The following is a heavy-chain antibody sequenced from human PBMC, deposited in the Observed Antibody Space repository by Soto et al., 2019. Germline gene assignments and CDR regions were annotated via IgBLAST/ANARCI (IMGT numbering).Heavy chain of an antibody. CDR3: ARDRYGSGSPPCDY. D-gene: IGHD3-10*01. Sequence: QVQLQESGPGLVKPSQTLSLTCTVSGGSISSGGYYWSWIRQHPGKGLEWIGYIYYSGSTYYHPSLKSRVTISVDTSKNQFSLKLSSVTAADTAVYYCARDRYGSGSPPCDYWGQGTLVTVSS. J-gene: IGHJ4*02. CDR1: GGSISSGGYY. CDR2: IYYSGST. V-gene: IGHV4-31*03.